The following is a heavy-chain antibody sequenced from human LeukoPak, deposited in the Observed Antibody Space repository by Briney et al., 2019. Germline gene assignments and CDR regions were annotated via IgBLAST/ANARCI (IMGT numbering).Heavy chain of an antibody. D-gene: IGHD2-2*01. CDR1: GFTFSSYA. CDR3: AKTTDCSGASCYAAGGN. J-gene: IGHJ4*02. CDR2: ISGSGGST. Sequence: PGGSLRLSCAASGFTFSSYAMSWVRQAPGKGLEWVSAISGSGGSTFDADSVKGRFSISRDNSKNTLYLQMNSLRAEDTAVYYCAKTTDCSGASCYAAGGNWGQGTLVSVSS. V-gene: IGHV3-23*01.